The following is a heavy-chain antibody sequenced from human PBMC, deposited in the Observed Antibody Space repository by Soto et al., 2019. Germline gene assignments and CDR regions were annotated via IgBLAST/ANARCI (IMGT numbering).Heavy chain of an antibody. CDR1: GGSISSGGYS. Sequence: SDTLSLTCTVSGGSISSGGYSWTWILHHPGKGLEWIGYIYYSGSTNYNPSLKSRVTISLDTSKNQFSLKLSSVTAADTAVYYCARHLGYDSSGYYRNWFDPWGQGTLVTVSS. J-gene: IGHJ5*02. CDR2: IYYSGST. D-gene: IGHD3-22*01. V-gene: IGHV4-61*08. CDR3: ARHLGYDSSGYYRNWFDP.